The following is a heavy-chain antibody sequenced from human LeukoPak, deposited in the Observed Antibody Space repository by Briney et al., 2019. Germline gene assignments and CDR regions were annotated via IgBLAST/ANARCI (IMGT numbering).Heavy chain of an antibody. Sequence: PGGSLRLSCAASGFTFSSYAMHWVRQAPGKGLEWVAVISYDGSNKYYADSVKGRFTISRDNSKNTLYLQMNSLRAEDTAVYYCARDDSGSGPFDYWGQGTLVTVSS. V-gene: IGHV3-30-3*01. J-gene: IGHJ4*02. CDR3: ARDDSGSGPFDY. D-gene: IGHD3-10*01. CDR2: ISYDGSNK. CDR1: GFTFSSYA.